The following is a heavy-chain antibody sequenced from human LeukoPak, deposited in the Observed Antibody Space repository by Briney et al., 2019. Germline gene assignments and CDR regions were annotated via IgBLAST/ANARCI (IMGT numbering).Heavy chain of an antibody. Sequence: SETLSLTCTVSGGSISSGSYYWSWIRQPAGKGLEWIGRIYTSGSTNYNPSLKSRVTMSVDTSKNQFSLKLSSVTAADTAVYYCARESPPIAVAGLDYWGQGTLVTVSS. D-gene: IGHD6-19*01. V-gene: IGHV4-61*02. CDR3: ARESPPIAVAGLDY. CDR1: GGSISSGSYY. J-gene: IGHJ4*02. CDR2: IYTSGST.